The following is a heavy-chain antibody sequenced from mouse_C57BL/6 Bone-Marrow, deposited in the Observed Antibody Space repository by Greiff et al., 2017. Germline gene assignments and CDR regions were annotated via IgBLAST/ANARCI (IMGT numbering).Heavy chain of an antibody. V-gene: IGHV1-80*01. CDR1: GYAFSSYW. D-gene: IGHD2-3*01. CDR2: IYPGDGDT. Sequence: QVQLQQSGAELVKPGASVKISCKASGYAFSSYWMNWVKQRPGKGLEWIGQIYPGDGDTNYNGKFKGKATLTADKSSSTAYMQLSSLTSEDSAVXFCARTNDGYWDYFDYWGQGTTLTVSS. J-gene: IGHJ2*01. CDR3: ARTNDGYWDYFDY.